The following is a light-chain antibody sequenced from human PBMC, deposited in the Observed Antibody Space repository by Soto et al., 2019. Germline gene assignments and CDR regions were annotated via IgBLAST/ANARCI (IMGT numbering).Light chain of an antibody. Sequence: IVLTQSPATLSLSPGERATLSCRASQSVYSNLASYQQKPGQAPRFLIYGASTRATGSPARFSGSGSGTDFTLIISSLQPEDVATYYCQQLNSYPRTFGQGTRLEIK. CDR2: GAS. CDR3: QQLNSYPRT. J-gene: IGKJ5*01. V-gene: IGKV3-15*01. CDR1: QSVYSN.